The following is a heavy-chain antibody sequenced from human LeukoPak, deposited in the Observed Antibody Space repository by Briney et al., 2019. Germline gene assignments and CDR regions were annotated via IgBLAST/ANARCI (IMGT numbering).Heavy chain of an antibody. CDR2: IDNSGST. CDR1: GGSISSGGYY. V-gene: IGHV4-39*01. J-gene: IGHJ6*03. D-gene: IGHD6-19*01. CDR3: ATHPYSNGNNDYNMDV. Sequence: SQTLSLTCTVSGGSISSGGYYWGWIRQPPGKGLEWIGRIDNSGSTSYNPSLNSRVTISVDTSKNQFSLKLSSVTATDTAVYYCATHPYSNGNNDYNMDVWGQGTTVTVSS.